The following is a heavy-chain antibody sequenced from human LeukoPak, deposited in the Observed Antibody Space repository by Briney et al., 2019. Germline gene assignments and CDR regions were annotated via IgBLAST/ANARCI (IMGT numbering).Heavy chain of an antibody. D-gene: IGHD3-10*01. CDR1: GGSISTYY. J-gene: IGHJ4*02. Sequence: SETLSLTCTVSGGSISTYYWNWIRQPPGKGPEWIGYVYYSGSTNYNPSLKSRVTMSVDTSKNQFSLKLNSVTAADTAVYYCARDTGSVHLDYWGQGTLVTVSS. V-gene: IGHV4-59*01. CDR2: VYYSGST. CDR3: ARDTGSVHLDY.